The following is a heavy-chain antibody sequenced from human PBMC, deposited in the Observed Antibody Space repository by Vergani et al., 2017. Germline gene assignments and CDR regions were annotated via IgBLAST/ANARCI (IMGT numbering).Heavy chain of an antibody. CDR2: IIPILGIA. CDR1: GGTFSSYA. D-gene: IGHD1-26*01. Sequence: QVQLVQSGAEVKKPGSSVKVSCKASGGTFSSYAISWVRQAPRQRLEWMGRIIPILGIANYAQKFQGRVTITADKSTSTAYMELSSLRSEDTAVYYCARGSQYSGSYSNWFDPWGQGTLVTVSS. V-gene: IGHV1-69*04. J-gene: IGHJ5*02. CDR3: ARGSQYSGSYSNWFDP.